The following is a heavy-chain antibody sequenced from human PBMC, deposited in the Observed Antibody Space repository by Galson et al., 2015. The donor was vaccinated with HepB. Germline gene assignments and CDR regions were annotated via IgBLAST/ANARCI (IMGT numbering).Heavy chain of an antibody. CDR2: IVGCGGST. V-gene: IGHV3-23*01. CDR1: GFTFSNYA. Sequence: SLRLSCAASGFTFSNYAMSWVRQAPGKGLEWVSTIVGCGGSTYYADSVKGRFTISRDNSKNALHLQMNSLRAEDTAIYYCAKDVRPVSSPALGGYFYYLDVWGKGTTVTVSS. D-gene: IGHD3-10*02. J-gene: IGHJ6*03. CDR3: AKDVRPVSSPALGGYFYYLDV.